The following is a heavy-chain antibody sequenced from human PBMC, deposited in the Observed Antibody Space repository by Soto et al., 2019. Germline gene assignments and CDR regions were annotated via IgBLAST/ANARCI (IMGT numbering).Heavy chain of an antibody. D-gene: IGHD6-13*01. V-gene: IGHV4-39*01. CDR3: ASPEQQLGFFDY. Sequence: SETRSLTCTVSGGSISSSSYYWGWIRQPPGKGLEWIGSIYYSGSTYYNPSLKSRVTISVDTSKNQFSLKLSSVTAADTAVYYCASPEQQLGFFDYWGQGTLVTVSS. CDR2: IYYSGST. J-gene: IGHJ4*02. CDR1: GGSISSSSYY.